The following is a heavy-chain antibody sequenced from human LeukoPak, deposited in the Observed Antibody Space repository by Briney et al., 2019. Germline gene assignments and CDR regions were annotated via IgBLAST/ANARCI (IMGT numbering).Heavy chain of an antibody. CDR3: ARDSYIYSSGWHHFDY. J-gene: IGHJ4*02. V-gene: IGHV4-4*07. D-gene: IGHD6-19*01. CDR1: GGSISSYY. CDR2: IYTSGST. Sequence: PSETLSLTCTVSGGSISSYYWSWIRQPAGKGLEWIGRIYTSGSTNYSPSLKSRVTMSVDTSKNQFSLKLSSVTAADTAVYYCARDSYIYSSGWHHFDYWGQGTLVTVSS.